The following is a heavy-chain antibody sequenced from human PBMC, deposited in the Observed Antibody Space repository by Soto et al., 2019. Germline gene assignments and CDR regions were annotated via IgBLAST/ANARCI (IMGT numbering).Heavy chain of an antibody. V-gene: IGHV4-59*01. CDR3: GRVRDCSGGTCYSWWFDP. J-gene: IGHJ5*02. Sequence: PSETLSLTCTVSGGSISSYYWSWIRQPPGKGLEWIGHIYYSGSTKYNPSLKSRVTISVDTSKNQLSLKLSSVTAADTAVYYCGRVRDCSGGTCYSWWFDPWGQGTLVTVSS. CDR2: IYYSGST. CDR1: GGSISSYY. D-gene: IGHD2-15*01.